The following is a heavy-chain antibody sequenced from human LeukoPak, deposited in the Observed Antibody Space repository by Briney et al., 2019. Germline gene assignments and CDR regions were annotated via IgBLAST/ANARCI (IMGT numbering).Heavy chain of an antibody. CDR3: ARVAENGGNEGGAFAI. CDR1: GYTVSSFG. D-gene: IGHD4-23*01. J-gene: IGHJ3*02. CDR2: INAYNGNK. V-gene: IGHV1-18*01. Sequence: GASVKVSCKASGYTVSSFGIRWWRRAAGHGGEGWGGINAYNGNKTYAQKLQGRATMNTHTHTSTASMEPRSLRSDETAVYYCARVAENGGNEGGAFAIWGQGTMVTVPS.